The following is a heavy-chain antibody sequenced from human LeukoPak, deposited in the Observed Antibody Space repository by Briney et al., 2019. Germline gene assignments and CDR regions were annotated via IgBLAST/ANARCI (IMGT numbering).Heavy chain of an antibody. CDR1: GFTFSDYY. CDR2: ISSSGSTI. D-gene: IGHD3-10*01. CDR3: ARVGSAITMVRGVLIN. V-gene: IGHV3-11*01. Sequence: GGSLRLSRAASGFTFSDYYMSWIRQAPGKGLEWVSYISSSGSTIYYADSVKGRFTISRDNAKNSLYLQMNSLRAEDTAVYYCARVGSAITMVRGVLINWGQGTLVTVSS. J-gene: IGHJ4*02.